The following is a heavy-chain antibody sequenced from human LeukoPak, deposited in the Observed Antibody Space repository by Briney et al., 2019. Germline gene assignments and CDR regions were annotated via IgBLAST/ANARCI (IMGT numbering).Heavy chain of an antibody. J-gene: IGHJ4*02. D-gene: IGHD4-17*01. CDR3: ARDSATVTDKAYFDY. CDR1: GFTFSDYY. Sequence: GGSLRLSCAGSGFTFSDYYMSWIRQAPGKGLEWVSYISSSGRTIYYADSVKGRFTISRDNAKNSLYLQMNSLRAEDTAVYYCARDSATVTDKAYFDYWGQGTLVTVSS. CDR2: ISSSGRTI. V-gene: IGHV3-11*04.